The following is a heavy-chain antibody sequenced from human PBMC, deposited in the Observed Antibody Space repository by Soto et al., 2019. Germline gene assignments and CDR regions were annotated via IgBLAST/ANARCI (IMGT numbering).Heavy chain of an antibody. D-gene: IGHD2-8*01. Sequence: PSETLSLTCTVSGGSIGSGDYCCVWIRQPPWSGLEWIGYIYHSGSTYYNPSLKSRVTLSADTSKNQLSLNLTSATAADTAVYYCAIMVRSKVGLAVYYYDYWGQGTLVTVSS. CDR3: AIMVRSKVGLAVYYYDY. V-gene: IGHV4-61*08. CDR2: IYHSGST. J-gene: IGHJ4*02. CDR1: GGSIGSGDYC.